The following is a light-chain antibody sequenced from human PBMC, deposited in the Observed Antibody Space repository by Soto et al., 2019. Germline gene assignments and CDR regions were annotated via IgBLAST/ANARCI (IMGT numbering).Light chain of an antibody. CDR1: HSISTY. J-gene: IGKJ5*01. V-gene: IGKV3-11*01. CDR3: QQRTHWPS. Sequence: IVMTQSPATLSLSPWGRATLSCRASHSISTYLGWYQQRPGQAPRLLIYDASSRATGIPARFSGSGSGTDFTLTISSLEPEDFAVYYCQQRTHWPSFGQGTRLEIK. CDR2: DAS.